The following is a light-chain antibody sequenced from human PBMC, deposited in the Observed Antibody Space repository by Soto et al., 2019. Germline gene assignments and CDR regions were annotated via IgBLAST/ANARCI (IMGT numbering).Light chain of an antibody. CDR2: EGT. CDR3: CSHAGSSSGV. J-gene: IGLJ3*02. Sequence: QSVLTQPASVSGSPGQTITISCTGKSSDVGTYNLVSWYQQYPGKAPKLIIYEGTKRPPGVSDRFSGSESGNTASLTISGLETEDEADYYCCSHAGSSSGVFGGGTQLTVL. CDR1: SSDVGTYNL. V-gene: IGLV2-23*01.